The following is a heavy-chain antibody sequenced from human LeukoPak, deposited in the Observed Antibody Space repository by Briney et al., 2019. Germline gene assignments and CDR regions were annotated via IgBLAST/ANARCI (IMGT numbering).Heavy chain of an antibody. V-gene: IGHV3-74*01. D-gene: IGHD6-13*01. CDR1: GFTFSSYW. CDR3: ASSGIAAAGTFY. Sequence: GGSLRLSCAASGFTFSSYWMHWVRQAPGKGLVWVSRINTDGSSTSYADSVKGRFTISRDNAKNTLYLQMNSLRAEDTAVYYCASSGIAAAGTFYWGQGTLVTVSS. CDR2: INTDGSST. J-gene: IGHJ4*02.